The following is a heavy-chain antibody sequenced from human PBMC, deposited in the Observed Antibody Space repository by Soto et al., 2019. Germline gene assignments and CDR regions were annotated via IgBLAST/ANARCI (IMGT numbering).Heavy chain of an antibody. D-gene: IGHD3-22*01. CDR2: IKSKTDGGTT. V-gene: IGHV3-15*01. CDR3: TTEYGRLGSSGYYY. J-gene: IGHJ4*02. Sequence: GGSLRLSCAASGFTFSNAWMSWVRQAPGKGLEWVGRIKSKTDGGTTDYAAPVKGRFTISRDDSKNTLYLQMNSLKTEDTAVYYCTTEYGRLGSSGYYYWGQGTLVTVSS. CDR1: GFTFSNAW.